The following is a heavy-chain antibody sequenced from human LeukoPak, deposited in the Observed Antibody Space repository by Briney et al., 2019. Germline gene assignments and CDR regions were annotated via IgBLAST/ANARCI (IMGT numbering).Heavy chain of an antibody. V-gene: IGHV4-59*01. J-gene: IGHJ4*02. CDR3: ARRNYPYYYFDY. CDR2: FYDSGST. Sequence: TSETLSLTCTVSGGSISGSYWTWIRQPPGKGLEWIGYFYDSGSTNYNPSLKSRVSISRDTSKNQFSLKLTSVTAADTAVYYCARRNYPYYYFDYWGQGALVTVSS. CDR1: GGSISGSY. D-gene: IGHD1-26*01.